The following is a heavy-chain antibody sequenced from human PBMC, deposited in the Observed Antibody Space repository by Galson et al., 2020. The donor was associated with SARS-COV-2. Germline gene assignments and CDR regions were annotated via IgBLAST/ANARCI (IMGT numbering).Heavy chain of an antibody. V-gene: IGHV4-59*01. Sequence: SETLSLTCTVSGGSISSYYWSWIRQPPGKGLEWIGYIYYSGSTNYNPSLKSRVTILVDTSKNQFSLKLSSVTAADTAVYYCARDNPTDYSNYFDAFDIWGQGTMVTVSS. CDR1: GGSISSYY. D-gene: IGHD4-4*01. CDR2: IYYSGST. J-gene: IGHJ3*02. CDR3: ARDNPTDYSNYFDAFDI.